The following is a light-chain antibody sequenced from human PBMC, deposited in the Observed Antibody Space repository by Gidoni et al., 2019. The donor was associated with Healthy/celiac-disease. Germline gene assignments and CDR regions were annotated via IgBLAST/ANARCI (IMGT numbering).Light chain of an antibody. J-gene: IGKJ2*03. Sequence: DLQMTQSPSTLSASVGERVTITCRASQSISSWLAWYQQKPGKAPKLLIYKASSLESGVPSRFSGSGSGTEFTLTISSLQPDDFATYYCQHLSFGQGTKLEIK. CDR2: KAS. CDR1: QSISSW. V-gene: IGKV1-5*03. CDR3: QHLS.